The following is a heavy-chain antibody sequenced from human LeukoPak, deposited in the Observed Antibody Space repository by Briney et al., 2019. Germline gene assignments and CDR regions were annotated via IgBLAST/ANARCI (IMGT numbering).Heavy chain of an antibody. CDR2: IKQDGSEK. CDR3: ARDLFSGSPY. CDR1: GFTFSSYW. J-gene: IGHJ4*02. D-gene: IGHD1-26*01. V-gene: IGHV3-7*01. Sequence: GGSLRLSCAASGFTFSSYWMSWIRQAPGKGLEWVANIKQDGSEKNYVDPVKGRFTISRDNANNSLYLQMNSLRAVDTAVYYCARDLFSGSPYWGQGTLVTVSS.